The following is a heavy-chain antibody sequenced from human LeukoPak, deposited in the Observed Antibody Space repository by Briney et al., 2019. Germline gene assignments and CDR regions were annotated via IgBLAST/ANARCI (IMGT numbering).Heavy chain of an antibody. CDR2: IYPGDSDT. V-gene: IGHV5-51*01. Sequence: GESLKISCKGSGYSFTSYWIGWVRQMPGKGLEWMGIIYPGDSDTRYSPSFQGQVTISADKSISTAYLQWSSLKASDTAMYYCARRRILTGYYYYFDYWGQGTLATVSS. D-gene: IGHD3-9*01. CDR1: GYSFTSYW. CDR3: ARRRILTGYYYYFDY. J-gene: IGHJ4*02.